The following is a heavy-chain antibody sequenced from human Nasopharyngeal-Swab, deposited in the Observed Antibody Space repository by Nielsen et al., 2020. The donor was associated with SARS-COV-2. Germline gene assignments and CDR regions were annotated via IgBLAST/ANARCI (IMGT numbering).Heavy chain of an antibody. D-gene: IGHD2-15*01. CDR1: GYSFTAYW. CDR3: ARHLFPRGDYYGMDV. V-gene: IGHV5-51*01. Sequence: GGSLRLSCKGSGYSFTAYWIGWVRQMPGKGLEWMGIIYPGDSDTRYSPSFQGQVTISADKSISTAYLQWSSLKAPDTAIYYCARHLFPRGDYYGMDVWGQGTTVTVSS. J-gene: IGHJ6*02. CDR2: IYPGDSDT.